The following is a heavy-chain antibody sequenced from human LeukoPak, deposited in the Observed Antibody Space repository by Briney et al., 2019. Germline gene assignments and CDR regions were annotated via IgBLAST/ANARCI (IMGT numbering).Heavy chain of an antibody. V-gene: IGHV2-5*01. CDR1: GFSLRTSGVG. Sequence: SGPTLLNPTPTLTLTFTFSGFSLRTSGVGGGWIRQLPEKALEWLALIYSHDDKRYSTSLKSRLTIPKDTSKNQVVLTMTNMDPVDTATYCCAHLLPYDFWSGYYTNWFDPWGQGTLVTVSS. J-gene: IGHJ5*02. CDR2: IYSHDDK. D-gene: IGHD3-3*01. CDR3: AHLLPYDFWSGYYTNWFDP.